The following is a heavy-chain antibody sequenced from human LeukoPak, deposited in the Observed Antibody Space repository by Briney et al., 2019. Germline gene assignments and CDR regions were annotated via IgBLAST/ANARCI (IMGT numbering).Heavy chain of an antibody. D-gene: IGHD4-17*01. J-gene: IGHJ4*02. Sequence: GGSLRLSCAASGFTFSSYGMHWVRQAPGKGLELVALINQDGSHKYYVDSLRGRLSVSRDNAKNSVYLQMDSLRAEDTGFYYCARAGDYYFHYWGQGTLVTVSS. CDR2: INQDGSHK. CDR1: GFTFSSYG. V-gene: IGHV3-7*01. CDR3: ARAGDYYFHY.